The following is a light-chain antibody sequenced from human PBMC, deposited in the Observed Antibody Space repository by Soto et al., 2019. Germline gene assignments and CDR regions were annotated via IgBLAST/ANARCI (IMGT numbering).Light chain of an antibody. J-gene: IGLJ2*01. CDR1: MRDVGAYNL. V-gene: IGLV2-14*01. Sequence: QSALTQPASVSGSPGQSITISCDGTMRDVGAYNLVSWYQQHPGRAPQLIIYEVRNRPSGISFRFSGSKSGNTASLTISGLQAEDEADYDCSSYTSKSSLIFGGGTKVTVL. CDR2: EVR. CDR3: SSYTSKSSLI.